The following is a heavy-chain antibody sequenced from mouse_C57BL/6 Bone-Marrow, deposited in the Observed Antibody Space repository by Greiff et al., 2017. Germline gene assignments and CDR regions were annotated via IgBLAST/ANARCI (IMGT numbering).Heavy chain of an antibody. J-gene: IGHJ3*01. CDR1: GYTFTSYW. Sequence: QVQLQQPGAELVMPGASVKLSCKASGYTFTSYWMHWVKQRPGQGLEWIGEIDPSDSYTNYNQKFKGKSTLTVDKSSSTAYMQLSRLTSEDSAVYYCARGGSYYDCDVSWFAYWGQGTLVTVSA. CDR2: IDPSDSYT. V-gene: IGHV1-69*01. D-gene: IGHD2-4*01. CDR3: ARGGSYYDCDVSWFAY.